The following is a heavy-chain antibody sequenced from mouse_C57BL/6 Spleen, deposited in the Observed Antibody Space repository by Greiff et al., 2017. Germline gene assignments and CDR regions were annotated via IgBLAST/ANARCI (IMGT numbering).Heavy chain of an antibody. V-gene: IGHV14-3*01. D-gene: IGHD1-1*01. CDR1: GFNIKNTY. Sequence: EVMLVESVAEFVRPGASVKLSCTASGFNIKNTYMHWVKQRPEKGLEWIGRIDPANGNTKYAPKFQGKATITADTSSNTAYLQLSSLTSEDTAIYYWASYYGSPYWGQGTTLTVSS. CDR2: IDPANGNT. J-gene: IGHJ2*01. CDR3: ASYYGSPY.